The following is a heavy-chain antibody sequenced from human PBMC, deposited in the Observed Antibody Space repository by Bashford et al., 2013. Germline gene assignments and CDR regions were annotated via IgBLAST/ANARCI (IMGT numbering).Heavy chain of an antibody. CDR3: AKFAVLQMPTIPNLAYFDS. CDR2: ITGSGGSR. Sequence: GSLRLSCAASGFSFSNYAMTWVRQSPGKGLECVSCITGSGGSRHYADSVEGRFTISRDNSKDTLYLQMSNLRAEDTAVYYCAKFAVLQMPTIPNLAYFDSVGPGXPGHRLL. V-gene: IGHV3-23*01. J-gene: IGHJ4*02. D-gene: IGHD5-24*01. CDR1: GFSFSNYA.